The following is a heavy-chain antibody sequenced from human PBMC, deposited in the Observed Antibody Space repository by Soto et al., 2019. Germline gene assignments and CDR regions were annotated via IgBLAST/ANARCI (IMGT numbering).Heavy chain of an antibody. CDR1: GGSISSSSYY. V-gene: IGHV4-39*01. CDR2: IYYSGST. D-gene: IGHD2-15*01. Sequence: SLTCTVSGGSISSSSYYWGWIRQPPGKGLEWIGSIYYSGSTYYNPSLKSRVTISVDTSKNQFSLKLSSVTAADTAVYYCASGGSRTYWGQGTLVTDSS. CDR3: ASGGSRTY. J-gene: IGHJ4*02.